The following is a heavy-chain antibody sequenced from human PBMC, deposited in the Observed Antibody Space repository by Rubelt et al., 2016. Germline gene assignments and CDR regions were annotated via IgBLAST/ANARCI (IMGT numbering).Heavy chain of an antibody. J-gene: IGHJ4*02. V-gene: IGHV3-48*01. Sequence: EVQLVESGGGLVQPGGSLRLSCAASGFTFSTYSMNWIRQAPGKGLEWVSYITSSSDTIFYADSVRGRLTISRDNAKNSLYLQMNSLRAEDTALYYCASAVLDYWGQGTLVIVSS. CDR3: ASAVLDY. CDR2: ITSSSDTI. CDR1: GFTFSTYS.